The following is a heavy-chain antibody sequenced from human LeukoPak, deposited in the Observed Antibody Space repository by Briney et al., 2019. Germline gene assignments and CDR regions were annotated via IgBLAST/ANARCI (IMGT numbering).Heavy chain of an antibody. Sequence: HPGGSLRLSCAASGFTFSRYCMTWVRQAPGKGREWVSTISGSGGSTYYADYVQGRFTISRDNSKHTLFLQMNSLRAEDTAVYYCAKLMRALPPAIPLDYWGQGTLVTVSS. CDR1: GFTFSRYC. D-gene: IGHD2-2*01. CDR2: ISGSGGST. J-gene: IGHJ4*02. V-gene: IGHV3-23*01. CDR3: AKLMRALPPAIPLDY.